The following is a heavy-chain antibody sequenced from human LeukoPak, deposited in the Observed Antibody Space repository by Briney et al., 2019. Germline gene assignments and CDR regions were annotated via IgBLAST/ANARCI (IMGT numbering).Heavy chain of an antibody. CDR2: ISGSGGST. CDR3: AKDHGMITFGGVIVPEYYFDY. V-gene: IGHV3-23*01. J-gene: IGHJ4*02. D-gene: IGHD3-16*02. Sequence: GGSLRLSCAASGFTFSSYAMSWVRQAPGKGLEWVSAISGSGGSTYYADSVNGRFTISRDNSKNTLYLQMNSLRAEDTAVYYCAKDHGMITFGGVIVPEYYFDYWGQGTLVTVSS. CDR1: GFTFSSYA.